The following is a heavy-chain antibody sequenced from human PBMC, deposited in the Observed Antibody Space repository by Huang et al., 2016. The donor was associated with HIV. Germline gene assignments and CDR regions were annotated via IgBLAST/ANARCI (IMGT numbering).Heavy chain of an antibody. Sequence: QVQLVESGGGVVQPGRSLRISCAASGFTFSSCGMHWVRQAPGKGVEGVAVISYDAKTKYYADSGKGRFSISRDNSKTTVYLQLNSLRLEDTAGYYCAKGGSAAAVLDFWGQGTLVTVSS. D-gene: IGHD6-13*01. CDR1: GFTFSSCG. V-gene: IGHV3-30*18. J-gene: IGHJ4*02. CDR3: AKGGSAAAVLDF. CDR2: ISYDAKTK.